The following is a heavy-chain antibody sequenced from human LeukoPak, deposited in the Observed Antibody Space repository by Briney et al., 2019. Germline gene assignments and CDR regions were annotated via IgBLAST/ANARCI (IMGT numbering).Heavy chain of an antibody. V-gene: IGHV3-48*03. CDR2: ISSSGSTI. CDR1: GFTFSSYE. D-gene: IGHD6-13*01. J-gene: IGHJ3*02. Sequence: GGSLRPSCAASGFTFSSYEMNWVRQAPGKGLEWVSYISSSGSTIYYADSVKGRFTISRDNAKNSLYLQMNSLRAEDTAVYYCARDIEQQLLGIDAFDIWGQGTMVTVSS. CDR3: ARDIEQQLLGIDAFDI.